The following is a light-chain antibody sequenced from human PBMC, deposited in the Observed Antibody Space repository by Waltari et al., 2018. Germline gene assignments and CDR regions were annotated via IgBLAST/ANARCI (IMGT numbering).Light chain of an antibody. J-gene: IGKJ4*01. V-gene: IGKV1-5*03. CDR1: QSISIW. Sequence: MTQSPPTISASVGDRVTVTCRGSQSISIWLAWYQQNPGQARNLLIYKASTLDSGGPSRFSGSASGTEFTLTISSLQAEDFGTYYCQQYSSFPLSFGGGTNIVIK. CDR2: KAS. CDR3: QQYSSFPLS.